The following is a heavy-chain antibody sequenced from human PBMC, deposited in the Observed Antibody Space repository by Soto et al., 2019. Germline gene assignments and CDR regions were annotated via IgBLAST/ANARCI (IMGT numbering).Heavy chain of an antibody. D-gene: IGHD5-18*01. V-gene: IGHV2-5*02. CDR3: VHGTLGSYGHVYCEY. J-gene: IGHJ4*02. Sequence: SVPTLVNPPQTPTLPCSLSGFSVRSTGALVGWIRQPPGKALEWLALIYWDDDKKYNPSLKSRLTITKDTSENQVVLTVTDVDPADTATDDCVHGTLGSYGHVYCEYWGQGPRGT. CDR2: IYWDDDK. CDR1: GFSVRSTGAL.